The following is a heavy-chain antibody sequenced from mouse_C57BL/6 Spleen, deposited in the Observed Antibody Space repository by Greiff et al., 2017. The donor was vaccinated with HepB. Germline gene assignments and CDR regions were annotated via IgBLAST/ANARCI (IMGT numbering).Heavy chain of an antibody. J-gene: IGHJ2*01. D-gene: IGHD1-1*01. CDR3: TRAVTTVVAKSYFDY. CDR1: GFTFSSYA. Sequence: EVQVVESGEGLVKPGGSLKLSCAASGFTFSSYAMSWVRQTPEKRLEWVAYISSGGDYIYYADTVKGRFTISRDNARNTLYLQMSSLKSEDTAMYYCTRAVTTVVAKSYFDYWGQGTTLTVSS. V-gene: IGHV5-9-1*02. CDR2: ISSGGDYI.